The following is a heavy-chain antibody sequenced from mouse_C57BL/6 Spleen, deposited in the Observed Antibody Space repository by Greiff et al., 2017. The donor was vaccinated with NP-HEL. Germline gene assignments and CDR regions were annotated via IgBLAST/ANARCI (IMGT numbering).Heavy chain of an antibody. Sequence: EVQGVESGEGLVKPGGSLKLSCAASGFTFSSYAMSWVRQTPEKRLEWVAYISSGGDYIYYADTVKGRFTISRDNARNTLYLQMSSLKSEDTAMYYCTRGGSSPFYYAMDYWGQGTSVTVSS. V-gene: IGHV5-9-1*02. CDR1: GFTFSSYA. J-gene: IGHJ4*01. CDR2: ISSGGDYI. CDR3: TRGGSSPFYYAMDY. D-gene: IGHD1-1*01.